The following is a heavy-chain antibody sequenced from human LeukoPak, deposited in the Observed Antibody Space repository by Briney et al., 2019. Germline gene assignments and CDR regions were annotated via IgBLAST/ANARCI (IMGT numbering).Heavy chain of an antibody. V-gene: IGHV4-39*01. Sequence: NPSETLSLTCTVSGASISSGPYHWVWIRQPPGKGLDWVGTIFYVVGNHINPSRRSRVSISLDTSKNQFSLKLTSVAAADPAVYYCARAYYYVSGPYVDFWGQGTRVSASS. CDR3: ARAYYYVSGPYVDF. CDR1: GASISSGPYH. J-gene: IGHJ4*02. D-gene: IGHD3-10*01. CDR2: IFYVVGN.